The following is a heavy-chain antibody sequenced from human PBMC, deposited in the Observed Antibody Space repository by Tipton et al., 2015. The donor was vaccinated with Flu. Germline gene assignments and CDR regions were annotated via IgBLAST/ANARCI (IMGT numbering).Heavy chain of an antibody. V-gene: IGHV4-39*01. CDR3: ARNVFEGYGDYRNWYFDL. CDR2: MFYTGLT. D-gene: IGHD4-17*01. J-gene: IGHJ2*01. Sequence: TLSLTCTVFGGSMRSSSHYWAWIRQPPGKGLEWIGSMFYTGLTYHNASLKNRITISIDRSETQLSLQLTSVTAADTAVYYCARNVFEGYGDYRNWYFDLWGRGTLVTVSS. CDR1: GGSMRSSSHY.